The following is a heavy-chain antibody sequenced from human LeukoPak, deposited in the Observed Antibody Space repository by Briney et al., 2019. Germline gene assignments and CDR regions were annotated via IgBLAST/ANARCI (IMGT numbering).Heavy chain of an antibody. CDR2: IIPILGTA. CDR3: AREYCGGDCYDYYFDY. CDR1: GGTXSSYA. Sequence: SVKVSCKASGGTXSSYAISWVRQAPGQGLEWMGGIIPILGTANYAQKFQGRVTITADESTSTAYMELSSLRSEDTAVYYCAREYCGGDCYDYYFDYWGQGTLVTVSS. J-gene: IGHJ4*02. V-gene: IGHV1-69*13. D-gene: IGHD2-21*02.